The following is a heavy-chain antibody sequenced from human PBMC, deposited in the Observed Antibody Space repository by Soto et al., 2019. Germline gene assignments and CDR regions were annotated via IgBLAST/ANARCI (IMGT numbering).Heavy chain of an antibody. D-gene: IGHD2-21*01. CDR1: GDTFRSYA. V-gene: IGHV1-69*08. J-gene: IGHJ6*02. CDR3: ARRRYCGYDCYHKHYYGMDV. CDR2: IITVLGTT. Sequence: QVQLVQSGAELKKTGSSVKVSCRASGDTFRSYAVNWVRQAPGRGLEWMGRIITVLGTTDYAQNFKGRLTITEEKSTKTVYMELGSLRSEDTAVYYCARRRYCGYDCYHKHYYGMDVWGQGTTVTVAS.